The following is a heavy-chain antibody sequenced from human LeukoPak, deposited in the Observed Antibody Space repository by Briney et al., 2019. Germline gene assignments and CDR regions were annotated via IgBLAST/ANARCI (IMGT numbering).Heavy chain of an antibody. Sequence: SETLSLTCTVSGDSLSDYYWHWIRQPPGTGLEWIGYVFDNGSTNYSPSLKSRVTISIDMSKSHFSLRLSSLTAADTPFYFCARLSRGVLGPTPFFDSGGQGTFVTVPS. CDR3: ARLSRGVLGPTPFFDS. CDR2: VFDNGST. J-gene: IGHJ4*02. V-gene: IGHV4-59*01. CDR1: GDSLSDYY. D-gene: IGHD1-26*01.